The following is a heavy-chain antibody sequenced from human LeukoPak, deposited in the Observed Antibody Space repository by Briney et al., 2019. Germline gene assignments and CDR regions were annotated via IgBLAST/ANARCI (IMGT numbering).Heavy chain of an antibody. Sequence: GGSLRPSCAASGFTFSSYAMSWVRQAPGKGLEWVSAISGSGGSTYYADSVKGRFTISRDNSKNTLYLQMNSLRAEDTAVYYCAKAYNWNYYYFDYWGQGTLVTVSS. V-gene: IGHV3-23*01. CDR3: AKAYNWNYYYFDY. D-gene: IGHD1-7*01. J-gene: IGHJ4*02. CDR1: GFTFSSYA. CDR2: ISGSGGST.